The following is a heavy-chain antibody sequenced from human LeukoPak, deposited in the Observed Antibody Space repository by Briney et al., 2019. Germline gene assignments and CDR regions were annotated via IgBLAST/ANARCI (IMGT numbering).Heavy chain of an antibody. CDR3: ASHDSSGYSFSLYY. CDR2: IYSGGST. Sequence: PGGSLRLSCAASGFTVSSNYMGWVRQAPGKGLEWVSVIYSGGSTYYADSVKGRFAISRDNSKNTLYLQMNSLRAEDTAVYYCASHDSSGYSFSLYYWGQGTLVTVSS. V-gene: IGHV3-66*02. CDR1: GFTVSSNY. D-gene: IGHD3-22*01. J-gene: IGHJ4*02.